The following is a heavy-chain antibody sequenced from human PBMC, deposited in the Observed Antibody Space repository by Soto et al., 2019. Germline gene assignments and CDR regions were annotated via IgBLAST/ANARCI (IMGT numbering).Heavy chain of an antibody. CDR1: GGYFSDYY. J-gene: IGHJ4*02. CDR3: ASVSPQVALSWYMAY. D-gene: IGHD6-13*01. V-gene: IGHV4-34*01. CDR2: INHSGST. Sequence: QVQLQQWGAGLLKPSETLSLTCAVYGGYFSDYYWSWIRQPPGKGLEWIGEINHSGSTNYNPSLKSRVTVSVGTSKNQFSLKLSSVTAADTAVYYCASVSPQVALSWYMAYWGQGTLVTVSS.